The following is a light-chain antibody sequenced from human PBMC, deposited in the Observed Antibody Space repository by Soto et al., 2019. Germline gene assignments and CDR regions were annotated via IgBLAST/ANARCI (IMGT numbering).Light chain of an antibody. V-gene: IGLV2-8*01. CDR1: SSDVGGYNY. Sequence: QSALTQPPSASGSPGQSVTISCTGTSSDVGGYNYVSWYQQHPGKAPKLMIYDVSKRPSGVPDRFSGSKSGNTASLTVSGLQAEDEADYYCRSYAGSNNWNFGTGTKLTVL. J-gene: IGLJ1*01. CDR3: RSYAGSNNWN. CDR2: DVS.